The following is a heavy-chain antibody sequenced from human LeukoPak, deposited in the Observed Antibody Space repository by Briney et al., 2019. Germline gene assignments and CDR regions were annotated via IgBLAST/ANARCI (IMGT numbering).Heavy chain of an antibody. CDR2: MNPNSGNT. J-gene: IGHJ3*02. D-gene: IGHD3-9*01. CDR3: ARDRRYFDWLLSIRDAFDI. Sequence: EASVKVSCKASGYTFTSYDINWVRQATGQGLEWMGWMNPNSGNTGYAQKFQGRVTMTRNTSISTAYMELRSLRSDDTAVYYCARDRRYFDWLLSIRDAFDIWGQGTMVTVSS. CDR1: GYTFTSYD. V-gene: IGHV1-8*01.